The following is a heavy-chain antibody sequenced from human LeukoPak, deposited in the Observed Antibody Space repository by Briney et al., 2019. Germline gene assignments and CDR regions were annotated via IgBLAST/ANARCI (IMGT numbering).Heavy chain of an antibody. D-gene: IGHD5-18*01. Sequence: GGSLRLSCAASGFTFSNSRMNWVRQAPGKGLEWVSIIYSGGTTYYADSVKGRFTISRDNSKNTLYLQMNSLRAEDTAVYYCAREVLDTAMALGYWGQGTLVTASS. V-gene: IGHV3-66*01. CDR1: GFTFSNSR. J-gene: IGHJ4*02. CDR3: AREVLDTAMALGY. CDR2: IYSGGTT.